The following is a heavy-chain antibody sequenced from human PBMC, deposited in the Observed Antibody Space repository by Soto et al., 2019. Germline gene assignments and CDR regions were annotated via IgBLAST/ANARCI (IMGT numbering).Heavy chain of an antibody. D-gene: IGHD6-13*01. CDR1: GFTFSRHG. Sequence: EEQLLESGGGLVQPGGSLRLSCAASGFTFSRHGMNWVHQAPGKGLEWVSGITGSGSKYYADSVKGRFTISRDNSKNILYVEMNSLRADDTAVYYCAKDAYGVAAAGTSLDKWGQGTRVTVSS. CDR3: AKDAYGVAAAGTSLDK. CDR2: ITGSGSK. J-gene: IGHJ4*02. V-gene: IGHV3-23*01.